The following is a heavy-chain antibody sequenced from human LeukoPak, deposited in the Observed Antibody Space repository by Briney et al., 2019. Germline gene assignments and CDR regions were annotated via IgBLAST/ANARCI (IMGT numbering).Heavy chain of an antibody. D-gene: IGHD1-7*01. Sequence: ASVKVSCKASGYTFTSYGISWVRQAPGQGLEWMGWISAYNGNTNYAQKLQGRVTMTTDTSTSTAYMELRSLRSDDTAVYYCARDGVPVSWNLFYYYYYYGMDVWGQGTTVTVSS. J-gene: IGHJ6*02. CDR2: ISAYNGNT. CDR3: ARDGVPVSWNLFYYYYYYGMDV. CDR1: GYTFTSYG. V-gene: IGHV1-18*01.